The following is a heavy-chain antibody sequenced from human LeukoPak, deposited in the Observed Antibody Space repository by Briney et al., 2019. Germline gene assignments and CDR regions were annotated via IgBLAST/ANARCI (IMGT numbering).Heavy chain of an antibody. CDR3: ARTYDSSGYYPYYFDY. V-gene: IGHV3-21*01. J-gene: IGHJ4*02. CDR1: GFTFSSYS. Sequence: GSLRLSCAASGFTFSSYSMNWVRQAPGKGLEWVSSISSSSSYVYYADSVKGRFTISRDNAKNSLYLQMNSLRAEDTAVYYCARTYDSSGYYPYYFDYWGQGTLVTVSS. D-gene: IGHD3-22*01. CDR2: ISSSSSYV.